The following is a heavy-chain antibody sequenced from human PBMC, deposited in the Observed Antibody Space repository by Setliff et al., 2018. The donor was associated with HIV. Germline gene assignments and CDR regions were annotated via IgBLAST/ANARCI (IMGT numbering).Heavy chain of an antibody. V-gene: IGHV4-39*01. CDR3: ARAAYSGTYLWEPATDL. D-gene: IGHD1-26*01. J-gene: IGHJ2*01. Sequence: SETLSLTCTVSGDSISSSTFYWGWIRQPPGKGLEWIGSIYYSGTTYYNPSLKSRVAISVDTSKNQFSLKLSSVTAADTAVYYCARAAYSGTYLWEPATDLWGRGTLVTVSS. CDR1: GDSISSSTFY. CDR2: IYYSGTT.